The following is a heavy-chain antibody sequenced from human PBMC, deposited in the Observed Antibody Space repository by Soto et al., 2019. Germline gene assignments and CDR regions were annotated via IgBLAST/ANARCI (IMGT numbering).Heavy chain of an antibody. J-gene: IGHJ4*02. Sequence: EVQLLESGGDLIQPGGSLRLSCAASGFTFNIYAMTWVRQAPGKGLEWVSAISRYGDFTYYADSVEGRFTISRDNSKNTQYLKMNSLRAEDTAVYYCAKDRYLDHDSRGYLFDNWGQGTLVTVSS. CDR3: AKDRYLDHDSRGYLFDN. D-gene: IGHD3-22*01. CDR1: GFTFNIYA. CDR2: ISRYGDFT. V-gene: IGHV3-23*01.